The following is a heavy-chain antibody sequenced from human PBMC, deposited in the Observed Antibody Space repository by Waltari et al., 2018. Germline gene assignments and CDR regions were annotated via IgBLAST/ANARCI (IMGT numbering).Heavy chain of an antibody. J-gene: IGHJ6*03. Sequence: QVQLQESGPGLVKPSETLSLTCTVSGGSISSYYWSWIRQPPGKGLEWIGYIYYSGSTNHNPSLKSRVTISVDTSKNQFSLKLSSVTAADTAVYYCARDGVVVVPAAMGGHYYYYYYMDVWGKGTTVTVSS. CDR3: ARDGVVVVPAAMGGHYYYYYYMDV. CDR2: IYYSGST. V-gene: IGHV4-59*01. D-gene: IGHD2-2*01. CDR1: GGSISSYY.